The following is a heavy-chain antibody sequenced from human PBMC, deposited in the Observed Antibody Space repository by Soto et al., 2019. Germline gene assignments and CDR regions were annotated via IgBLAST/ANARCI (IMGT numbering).Heavy chain of an antibody. Sequence: VQLVESGGGLVQPGGSLRLSCAASGFTFSSYEMNWVRQAPGKGLEWVSYISSSGSTIYYADSVKGRFTISRDNAKNSLYLQMNSLRAEDTAVHYCARIRSSGYYYYDYWGQGTLVTVSS. CDR1: GFTFSSYE. V-gene: IGHV3-48*03. D-gene: IGHD3-22*01. CDR2: ISSSGSTI. J-gene: IGHJ4*02. CDR3: ARIRSSGYYYYDY.